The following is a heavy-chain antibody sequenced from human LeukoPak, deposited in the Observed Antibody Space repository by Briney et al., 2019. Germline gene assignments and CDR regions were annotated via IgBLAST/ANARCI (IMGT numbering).Heavy chain of an antibody. V-gene: IGHV4-34*01. D-gene: IGHD2-2*01. CDR3: ARSSSEYCSTTSCFWPN. J-gene: IGHJ4*02. Sequence: PSETLSLTCAVYGGSFSVYYWTWIRQPPGKGLECIGEINHSGSTNFNPSLKSRVTISVDTSKNQFSLKLSSVTAVDTAVYYCARSSSEYCSTTSCFWPNWGQGTPVTVSS. CDR2: INHSGST. CDR1: GGSFSVYY.